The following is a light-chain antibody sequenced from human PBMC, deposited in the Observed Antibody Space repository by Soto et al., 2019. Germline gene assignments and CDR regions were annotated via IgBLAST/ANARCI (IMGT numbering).Light chain of an antibody. CDR2: DVN. CDR3: CSYAHTSRV. J-gene: IGLJ3*02. V-gene: IGLV2-11*01. Sequence: QSALTQPRSVSGSPGQSVTFSCTGTSGDIGAYNYVSWYQFHPGKAPKMIIYDVNKRPSGVPDRFSGSKSGNTASLTNSWLQAEDEADYYCCSYAHTSRVFGGGTKLTVL. CDR1: SGDIGAYNY.